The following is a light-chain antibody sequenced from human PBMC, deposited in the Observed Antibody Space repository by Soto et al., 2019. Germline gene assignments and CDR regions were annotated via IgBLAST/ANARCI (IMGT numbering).Light chain of an antibody. J-gene: IGKJ1*01. Sequence: DVQMTQSPSSVSASVGDRVTITCRASQDISNRLAWYPQKPGQAPNLLISDAFKLQSGVQSRLSGSGCGTDFSLTISSLQHEDFATYYCQQAKNFPWTFGQGTKVQIK. CDR3: QQAKNFPWT. CDR2: DAF. CDR1: QDISNR. V-gene: IGKV1-12*01.